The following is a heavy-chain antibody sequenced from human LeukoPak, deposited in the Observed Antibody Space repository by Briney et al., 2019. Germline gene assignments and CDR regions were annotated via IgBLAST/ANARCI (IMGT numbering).Heavy chain of an antibody. CDR1: GFTFSAYS. D-gene: IGHD3-10*01. J-gene: IGHJ4*02. CDR3: VRGDGWFGELLNFDF. Sequence: GGSPRLSCAASGFTFSAYSMNWVRQAPGKGLEWVSHISASSKTIYYADSVKGRFSISRDNAKSSLYLQMNSLRDEDTAVYYCVRGDGWFGELLNFDFWGQGTLVTVSS. CDR2: ISASSKTI. V-gene: IGHV3-48*02.